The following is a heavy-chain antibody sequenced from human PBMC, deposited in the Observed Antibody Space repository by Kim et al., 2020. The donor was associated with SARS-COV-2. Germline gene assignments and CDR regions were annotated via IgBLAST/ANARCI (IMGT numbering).Heavy chain of an antibody. V-gene: IGHV4-34*01. CDR1: GGSFSGYY. D-gene: IGHD2-2*01. CDR3: ARGVVVVPAAIGFDP. Sequence: SETLSLTCAVYGGSFSGYYWSWIRQPPGKGLEWIGEINHSGSTNYNPSLKSRVTISVDTSKNQFSLKLSSVTAADTAVYYCARGVVVVPAAIGFDPWGQG. CDR2: INHSGST. J-gene: IGHJ5*02.